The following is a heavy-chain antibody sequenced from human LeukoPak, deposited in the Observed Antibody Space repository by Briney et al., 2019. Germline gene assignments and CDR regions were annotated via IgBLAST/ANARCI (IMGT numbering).Heavy chain of an antibody. CDR2: INSDGTGT. CDR3: AKAPVTTCSGAYCYPFDY. J-gene: IGHJ4*02. D-gene: IGHD2-15*01. CDR1: GFSGFTFSSYW. Sequence: GGSLRLSCAASGFSGFTFSSYWMHWVRQAPGKGLVWVSRINSDGTGTTYADSVKGRFTISRGNAKNSLYLQMNSLRAEDAAVYYCAKAPVTTCSGAYCYPFDYRGQGTLVTVSS. V-gene: IGHV3-74*01.